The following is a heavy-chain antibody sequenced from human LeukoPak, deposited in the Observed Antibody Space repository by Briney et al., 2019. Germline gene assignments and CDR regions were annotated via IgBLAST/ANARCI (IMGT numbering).Heavy chain of an antibody. Sequence: GGSLRLSCAASGFTFSSYAMSWVRQAPGKGLEWVSAISGSGGSTYYADSVKGRITISRDNSKNTLYLQMNSLRAEDTAVYYCAKDPTMIVVVIPDYWGQGTLVTVSS. J-gene: IGHJ4*02. V-gene: IGHV3-23*01. CDR3: AKDPTMIVVVIPDY. CDR1: GFTFSSYA. D-gene: IGHD3-22*01. CDR2: ISGSGGST.